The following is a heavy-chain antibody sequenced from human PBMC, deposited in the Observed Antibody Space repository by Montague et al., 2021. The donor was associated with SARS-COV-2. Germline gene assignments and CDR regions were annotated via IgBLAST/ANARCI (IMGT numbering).Heavy chain of an antibody. V-gene: IGHV4-39*01. D-gene: IGHD3-22*01. CDR2: IFYSGST. J-gene: IGHJ3*02. CDR1: GGSISSGSYY. Sequence: SETLSLTCTVSGGSISSGSYYWSWIRQPPGKGLEWIGNIFYSGSTYYNTSLKSRVTISVDTSKNQFSLRLSSVTAADTAVYYCARLPYFYDSTHAFDIWGQGTMVTVSS. CDR3: ARLPYFYDSTHAFDI.